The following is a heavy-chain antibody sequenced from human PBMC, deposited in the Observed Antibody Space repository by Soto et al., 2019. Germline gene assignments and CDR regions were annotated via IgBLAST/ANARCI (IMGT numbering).Heavy chain of an antibody. D-gene: IGHD6-19*01. V-gene: IGHV1-46*03. J-gene: IGHJ3*02. CDR3: ARDQEWLGAFDI. CDR2: INPSGGST. CDR1: GYTFTSYY. Sequence: ASVKVCCKASGYTFTSYYMHWVRQAPGQGLEWMGIINPSGGSTSYAQKFQGRVTMTRDTSTSTVYMELSSLRSEDTAVYYCARDQEWLGAFDIWGQGTMVTVSS.